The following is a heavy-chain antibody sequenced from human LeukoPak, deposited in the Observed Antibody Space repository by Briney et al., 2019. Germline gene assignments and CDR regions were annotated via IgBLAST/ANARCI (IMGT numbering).Heavy chain of an antibody. CDR2: ISSSSSYI. J-gene: IGHJ4*02. V-gene: IGHV3-21*01. CDR1: GFTFSSYS. Sequence: GGSLRLSCAASGFTFSSYSMNWVRQAPGKGLEWVSAISSSSSYIYYADSVKGRFTISRDNAKNSLYLQMNSLRAEDTAVYYCAREEVDILTGYDSPVDCWGQGTLVTVSS. D-gene: IGHD3-9*01. CDR3: AREEVDILTGYDSPVDC.